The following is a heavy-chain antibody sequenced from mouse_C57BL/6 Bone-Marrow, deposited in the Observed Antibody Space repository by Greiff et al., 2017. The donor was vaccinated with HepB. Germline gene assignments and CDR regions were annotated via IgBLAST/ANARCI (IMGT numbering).Heavy chain of an antibody. CDR2: ISSGSSTI. CDR3: ARPYGGY. D-gene: IGHD1-1*02. Sequence: DVKLVESGGGLVKPGGSLKLSCAASGFTFSDYGMHWVRQAPEKGLEWVAYISSGSSTIYYADTVKGRFTISRDNAKNTLFLQMTSLRYEDTAMYYCARPYGGYWGQGTTLTVSS. V-gene: IGHV5-17*01. CDR1: GFTFSDYG. J-gene: IGHJ2*01.